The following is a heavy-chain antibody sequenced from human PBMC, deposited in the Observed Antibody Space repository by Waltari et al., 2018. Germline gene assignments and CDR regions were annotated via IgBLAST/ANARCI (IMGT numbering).Heavy chain of an antibody. CDR1: GFTFSSYS. D-gene: IGHD2-2*02. CDR3: ARDGRYCSSTSCYSGDAFDI. J-gene: IGHJ3*02. CDR2: ISSSSSTI. Sequence: EVQLVESGGGLVQPGGSLRLSCAASGFTFSSYSMNWVRQAPGKGLEWVSYISSSSSTIYYAESVKVRFTISRDNAKNSLYLQMNSLRAEGTAVYYCARDGRYCSSTSCYSGDAFDIWGQGTMVTVSS. V-gene: IGHV3-48*04.